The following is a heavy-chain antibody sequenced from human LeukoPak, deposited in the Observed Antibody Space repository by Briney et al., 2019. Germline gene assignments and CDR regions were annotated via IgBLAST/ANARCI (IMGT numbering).Heavy chain of an antibody. CDR3: ARDGPVYDSSGYPLDY. J-gene: IGHJ4*02. V-gene: IGHV3-21*04. CDR2: ISSSSSYI. Sequence: GGSLRLSCAASGFTFSSYSMNWVRQAPGKGLEWVSSISSSSSYIYYADSVKGRFTISRDNAKNSLYLQMNSLRADDTAVYYCARDGPVYDSSGYPLDYWGQGTLVTVSS. CDR1: GFTFSSYS. D-gene: IGHD3-22*01.